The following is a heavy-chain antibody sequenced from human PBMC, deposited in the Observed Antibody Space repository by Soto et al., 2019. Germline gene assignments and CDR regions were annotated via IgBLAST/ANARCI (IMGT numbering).Heavy chain of an antibody. CDR3: ARSHYYDSSGYHYCFDY. CDR1: GGTFSSYA. V-gene: IGHV1-69*01. D-gene: IGHD3-22*01. Sequence: QVQLVQSGAEVKKPGSSVKVSCKASGGTFSSYAISWVRQAPGQGLEWMGGIIPIFGTANYAQKFQGRVTITADESTSTAYVELSSLRSEDTAVYYCARSHYYDSSGYHYCFDYWGQGTLVTVSS. CDR2: IIPIFGTA. J-gene: IGHJ4*02.